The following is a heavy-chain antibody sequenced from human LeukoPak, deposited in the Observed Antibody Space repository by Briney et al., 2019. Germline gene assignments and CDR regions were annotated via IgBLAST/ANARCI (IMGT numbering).Heavy chain of an antibody. CDR2: INTNTGNP. CDR1: GYTFTSYY. CDR3: ARVERALVATPQGSDY. J-gene: IGHJ4*02. D-gene: IGHD5-12*01. V-gene: IGHV7-4-1*02. Sequence: GASVKVSCKASGYTFTSYYMHWVRQAPGQGLEWMGWINTNTGNPTYAQGFTGRFVFSLDTSVSTAYLQISSLKAEDTAVYYCARVERALVATPQGSDYWGQGTLVTVSS.